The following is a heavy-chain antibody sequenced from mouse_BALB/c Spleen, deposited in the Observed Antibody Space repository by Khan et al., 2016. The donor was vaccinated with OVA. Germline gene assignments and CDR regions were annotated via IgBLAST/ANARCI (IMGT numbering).Heavy chain of an antibody. Sequence: VQLKQSGPEVVKPGASVKLSCKASGYTFTSYVMHWVKQKPGQGLEWIGYIYPYNDATKYNEKFNGKVTLTSDKSSSTAYMELSSLTSEDSAVYCCAPVGSYYVSFLYWGQGTLVTVSA. D-gene: IGHD1-1*01. CDR2: IYPYNDAT. V-gene: IGHV1S136*01. CDR1: GYTFTSYV. J-gene: IGHJ3*01. CDR3: APVGSYYVSFLY.